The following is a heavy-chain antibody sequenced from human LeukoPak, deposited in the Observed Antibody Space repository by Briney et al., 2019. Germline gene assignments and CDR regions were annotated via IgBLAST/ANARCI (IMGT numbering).Heavy chain of an antibody. V-gene: IGHV3-48*04. Sequence: PGGSLRLSCAASGFTFSSYSMNWVRQAPGKGLEWVSYISSSSSTIYYADSVKGRFTISRDNAKNSLYLQMNSLRAEDTAVYYCATDPRAAAGTTGHWGQGTLVTVSS. J-gene: IGHJ4*02. CDR2: ISSSSSTI. CDR1: GFTFSSYS. D-gene: IGHD6-13*01. CDR3: ATDPRAAAGTTGH.